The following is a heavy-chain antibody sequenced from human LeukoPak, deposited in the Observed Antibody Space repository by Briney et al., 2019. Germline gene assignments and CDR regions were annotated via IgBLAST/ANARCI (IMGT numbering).Heavy chain of an antibody. CDR1: GVXIRNYY. CDR2: IYYTGST. J-gene: IGHJ2*01. D-gene: IGHD4-17*01. CDR3: ARHVSVTPWYFDL. Sequence: SETLSLTCTVSGVXIRNYYCSWIRQPPGKGLEWIGYIYYTGSTNYNPSLKSRVTISVDTSKNQFSLKLSSVTAADTALYYCARHVSVTPWYFDLWGRGTLATVSS. V-gene: IGHV4-59*08.